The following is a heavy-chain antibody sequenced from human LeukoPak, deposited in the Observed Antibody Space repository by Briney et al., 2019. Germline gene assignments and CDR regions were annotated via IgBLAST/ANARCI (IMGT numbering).Heavy chain of an antibody. D-gene: IGHD3-22*01. J-gene: IGHJ4*02. CDR1: GYTFTSYG. CDR3: ARGAYYDSSGYMGDYFDY. Sequence: ASVKVSCKASGYTFTSYGISWVRQAPGQGLEWMGWISAYNGNTNYAQKLQGRVTMTTDTSTSTAYMELRSLRSDDTAVYYCARGAYYDSSGYMGDYFDYWGQGTLVTVSS. V-gene: IGHV1-18*01. CDR2: ISAYNGNT.